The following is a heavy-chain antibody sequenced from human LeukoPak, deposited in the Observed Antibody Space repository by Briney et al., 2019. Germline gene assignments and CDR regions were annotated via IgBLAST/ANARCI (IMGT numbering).Heavy chain of an antibody. CDR3: ASRTWAYYYDSSDYYSAPTWFDP. CDR2: LYYSGST. V-gene: IGHV4-39*01. J-gene: IGHJ5*02. Sequence: PSETLSLTCTVSGGSISSSTYYWGWIRQPPGKGLEWIGSLYYSGSTYYNPSLKSRITISVDTSKNQFSLKLSSVTAADTAMYYCASRTWAYYYDSSDYYSAPTWFDPWGQGTLVTVSS. CDR1: GGSISSSTYY. D-gene: IGHD3-22*01.